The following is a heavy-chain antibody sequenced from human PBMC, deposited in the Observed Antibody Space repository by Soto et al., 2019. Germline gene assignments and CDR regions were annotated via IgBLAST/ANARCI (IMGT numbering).Heavy chain of an antibody. D-gene: IGHD6-13*01. CDR1: GFTFSSYA. J-gene: IGHJ4*02. CDR2: ISGSGGST. Sequence: GGSLRLSCAASGFTFSSYAMSWVRQAPGKGLEWVSAISGSGGSTYYADSVKGRFTISRDNSKNTLYLQMNSLRAEDTAVYYCAKDFQGGNIAPYDYWGQGTLVTVSS. CDR3: AKDFQGGNIAPYDY. V-gene: IGHV3-23*01.